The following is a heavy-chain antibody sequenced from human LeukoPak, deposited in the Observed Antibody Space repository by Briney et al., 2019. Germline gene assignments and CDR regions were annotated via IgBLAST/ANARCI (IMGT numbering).Heavy chain of an antibody. CDR1: GYTFTSYY. CDR2: INPSGGST. J-gene: IGHJ4*02. CDR3: ARDHESTYYDFWSGYFSQRSYYFDY. V-gene: IGHV1-46*01. D-gene: IGHD3-3*01. Sequence: GASVKVSCKASGYTFTSYYMHWVRQAPGQGLEWMGIINPSGGSTNYAQKFQGRVTMTRDTSTSTVYMELSSLRSEATAVYYCARDHESTYYDFWSGYFSQRSYYFDYWGQGTLVTVSS.